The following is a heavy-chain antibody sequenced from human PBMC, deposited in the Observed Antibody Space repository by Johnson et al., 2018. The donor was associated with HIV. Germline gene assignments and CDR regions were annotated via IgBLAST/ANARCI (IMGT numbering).Heavy chain of an antibody. CDR1: GFTFSSYA. CDR3: SSRPHGSGRPLDI. V-gene: IGHV3-49*04. Sequence: VQLVESGGGVVQPGRSLRLSCAASGFTFSSYAMHWVRQAPGRGLEWVGFIRSKAYGGTPEYAASMKGRFTISGDESRNIAYLQMERLKTEDTAVYYCSSRPHGSGRPLDIWGQGTMVTVSS. D-gene: IGHD3-10*01. CDR2: IRSKAYGGTP. J-gene: IGHJ3*02.